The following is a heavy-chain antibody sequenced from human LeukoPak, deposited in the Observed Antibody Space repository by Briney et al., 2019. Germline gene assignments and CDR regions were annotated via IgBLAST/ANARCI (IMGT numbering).Heavy chain of an antibody. CDR2: IYPGDSDT. CDR1: GYTFTSYW. Sequence: GESLKISCKGSGYTFTSYWIGWVRQMPGKGLEWMGFIYPGDSDTRYSPSFQGQVTISADKSITTAYLQWSSLKASDTAMYYCATYYSDTGGYYYSRYWGQGTPVTVSS. CDR3: ATYYSDTGGYYYSRY. D-gene: IGHD3-22*01. J-gene: IGHJ4*02. V-gene: IGHV5-51*01.